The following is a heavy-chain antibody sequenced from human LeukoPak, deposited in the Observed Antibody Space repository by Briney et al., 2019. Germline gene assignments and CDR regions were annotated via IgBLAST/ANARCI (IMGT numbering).Heavy chain of an antibody. Sequence: SETLSLTCAVYGGSFSGYYWSWIRQPPGKGPEWIGEINHSGSTNYNPSLKSRVTISVDTSKNQFSLKLSSVTAADTAVYYRARGMGFWSGYVVYWGQGTLVTVSS. J-gene: IGHJ4*02. CDR3: ARGMGFWSGYVVY. V-gene: IGHV4-34*01. CDR2: INHSGST. CDR1: GGSFSGYY. D-gene: IGHD3-3*01.